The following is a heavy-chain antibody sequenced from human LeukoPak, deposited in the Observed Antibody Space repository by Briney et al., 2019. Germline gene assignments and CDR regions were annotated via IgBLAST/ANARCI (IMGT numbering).Heavy chain of an antibody. D-gene: IGHD3-3*01. J-gene: IGHJ3*02. V-gene: IGHV3-74*01. CDR3: AKDQAGYDFWSGLFDI. CDR1: GFTFSSYW. Sequence: GGSLRLSCAASGFTFSSYWMHWVRQAPGKGLVWVSRINTDGSSITYADSVKGRFTISRDNSKNTLYLQMNSLRAEDTAVYYCAKDQAGYDFWSGLFDIWGQGTMVTVSS. CDR2: INTDGSSI.